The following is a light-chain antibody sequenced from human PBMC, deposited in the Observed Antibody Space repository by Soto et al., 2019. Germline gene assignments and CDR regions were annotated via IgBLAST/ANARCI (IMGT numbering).Light chain of an antibody. Sequence: QSALTQPASVSGSPGQSITISCTGTSSDIGGYNYVSWYQQYPGKAPKLMIFGVSDRPSGVSNRFSGSKSGTTASLTISGLQSEDEAAYYCSSYKTSSTVVVFGGGTKLTVL. J-gene: IGLJ2*01. V-gene: IGLV2-14*01. CDR1: SSDIGGYNY. CDR2: GVS. CDR3: SSYKTSSTVVV.